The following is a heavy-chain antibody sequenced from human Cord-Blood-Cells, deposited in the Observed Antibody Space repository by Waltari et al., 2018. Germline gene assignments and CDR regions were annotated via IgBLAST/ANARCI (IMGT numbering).Heavy chain of an antibody. J-gene: IGHJ4*02. D-gene: IGHD6-6*01. V-gene: IGHV4-34*01. CDR1: GGSFSGYY. Sequence: QVQLQQWGAGLLKPSETLSLTCAVYGGSFSGYYWIWIRQPPGKGLEWIGEINHSGSTNYNPSLKSRVTISVDTSKNQFSLKLSSVTAADTAVYYCARGGIAARPVDYWGQGTLVTVSS. CDR3: ARGGIAARPVDY. CDR2: INHSGST.